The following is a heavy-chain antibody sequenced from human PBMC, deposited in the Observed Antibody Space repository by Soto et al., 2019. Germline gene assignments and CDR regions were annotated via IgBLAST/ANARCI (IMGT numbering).Heavy chain of an antibody. CDR2: ISYDGSNK. CDR1: GFTFSSYG. Sequence: GSLRLSCAASGFTFSSYGMHWVRQAPGKGLEWVAVISYDGSNKYYADSVKGRFTISRDNSKNTLYLQMNSLRAEDTAVYYCAKSFYYDSSGYYPYYYYYYGMDVWGQGTTVTVSS. D-gene: IGHD3-22*01. J-gene: IGHJ6*02. V-gene: IGHV3-30*18. CDR3: AKSFYYDSSGYYPYYYYYYGMDV.